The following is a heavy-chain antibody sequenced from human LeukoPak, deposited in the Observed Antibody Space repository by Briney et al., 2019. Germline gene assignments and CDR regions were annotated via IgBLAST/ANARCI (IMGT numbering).Heavy chain of an antibody. D-gene: IGHD5-18*01. Sequence: ASVKVSCKASGYTFTGCYMHWVRQAPGQGLEWMGWINPNSGGTNYAQKFQGWVTMTRDTSISTAYMELSRLRSDDTAVYYCARAGYRGPFFDYWGQGTLVTVSS. J-gene: IGHJ4*02. CDR1: GYTFTGCY. CDR3: ARAGYRGPFFDY. V-gene: IGHV1-2*04. CDR2: INPNSGGT.